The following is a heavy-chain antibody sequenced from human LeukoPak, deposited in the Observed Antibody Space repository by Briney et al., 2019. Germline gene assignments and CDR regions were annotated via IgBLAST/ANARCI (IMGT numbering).Heavy chain of an antibody. V-gene: IGHV4-59*01. CDR2: IYYSGST. CDR3: ARVGSGMATIGGPDY. Sequence: SETLSLTCTVSGGSISSYYWSWIRQPPGKGLGWIGYIYYSGSTNYNPSLKSRVTISVDTSKNQFSLKLSSVTAADTAVYYCARVGSGMATIGGPDYWGQGTLVTVSS. J-gene: IGHJ4*02. CDR1: GGSISSYY. D-gene: IGHD5-24*01.